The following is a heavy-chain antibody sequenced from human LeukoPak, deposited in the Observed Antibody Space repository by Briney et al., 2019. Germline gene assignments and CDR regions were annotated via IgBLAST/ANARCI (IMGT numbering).Heavy chain of an antibody. J-gene: IGHJ4*02. D-gene: IGHD1-1*01. CDR1: GFTFSDYY. CDR3: AKGQELDDGVFDS. V-gene: IGHV3-23*01. Sequence: GGSLRLSCAASGFTFSDYYMSWIRQAPGKGLEWVSTIRSNGDTTYNADSVKGRFTISRDNSKNTLYLELNSLRVEDTATFYCAKGQELDDGVFDSWGQGTMVTVSS. CDR2: IRSNGDTT.